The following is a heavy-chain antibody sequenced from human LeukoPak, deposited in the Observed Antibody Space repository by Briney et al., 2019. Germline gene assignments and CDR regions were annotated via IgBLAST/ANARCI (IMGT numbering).Heavy chain of an antibody. CDR2: INPDTGDP. J-gene: IGHJ4*02. CDR1: GYIFSGYY. V-gene: IGHV1-2*04. CDR3: VTGDYFDY. Sequence: ASVKVSRKASGYIFSGYYMHWVRQAPGQGLEWVGRINPDTGDPNYARKFRGWVTITTDTSISSGYMELSRLKSDDTAVYYCVTGDYFDYWGQGTLVIVSS.